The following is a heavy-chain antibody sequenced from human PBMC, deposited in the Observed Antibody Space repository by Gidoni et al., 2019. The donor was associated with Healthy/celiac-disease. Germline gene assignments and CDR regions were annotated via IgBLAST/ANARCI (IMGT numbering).Heavy chain of an antibody. CDR3: AKLGYCSSTSCPYYYYYGMDV. V-gene: IGHV3-23*01. CDR1: GFTFSSSA. J-gene: IGHJ6*02. D-gene: IGHD2-2*01. Sequence: EVQLLESGVGLVQPGGSLRLSCAASGFTFSSSAMCWFRQAPGKGLEWVSVISCIGGSTYYPDSVKGRFTISRDNSKNTVYLQMNSLSADDTAVYYCAKLGYCSSTSCPYYYYYGMDVWGQGTTVTVSS. CDR2: ISCIGGST.